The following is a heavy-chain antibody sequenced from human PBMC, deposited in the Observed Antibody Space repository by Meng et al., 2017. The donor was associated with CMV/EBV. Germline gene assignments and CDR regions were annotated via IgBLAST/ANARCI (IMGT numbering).Heavy chain of an antibody. Sequence: ASVKVSCKASGYTFTSYGISWVRQATGQGLEWMGWISAYNGNTNYAQKLQGRVTMTTDTSTSTAYMELRSLRSDDTAVYYRARDTTGTVYYYYGMDVWGQGTTVTVSS. J-gene: IGHJ6*02. CDR3: ARDTTGTVYYYYGMDV. V-gene: IGHV1-18*01. D-gene: IGHD1-1*01. CDR2: ISAYNGNT. CDR1: GYTFTSYG.